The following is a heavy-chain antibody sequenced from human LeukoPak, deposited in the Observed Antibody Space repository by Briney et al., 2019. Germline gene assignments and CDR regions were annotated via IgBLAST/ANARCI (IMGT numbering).Heavy chain of an antibody. J-gene: IGHJ4*02. CDR1: DYSISSGYY. D-gene: IGHD3-22*01. Sequence: SETLSLTCRVSDYSISSGYYWGWIRQPPGKGLEWIGSVYHSATTYYNPSLKSRVTISVDTSTNQFSLELSSVTAADTAVYYCARTYYDISGYFPNYFDYWGPGTLVTVSS. CDR2: VYHSATT. CDR3: ARTYYDISGYFPNYFDY. V-gene: IGHV4-38-2*01.